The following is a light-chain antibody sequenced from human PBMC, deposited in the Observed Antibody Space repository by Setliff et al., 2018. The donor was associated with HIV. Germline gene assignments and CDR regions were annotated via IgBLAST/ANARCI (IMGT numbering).Light chain of an antibody. CDR3: AAWDDSLKGVL. V-gene: IGLV1-44*01. J-gene: IGLJ2*01. Sequence: QSVLTQPPSASGTPGQRVTISCSGSSSNIGSNTVDWYQHLPGTAPKLLIQSNTQRPSGVPDRFSGSKSGTSASLAISGLRSEDEADYYCAAWDDSLKGVLFGGGTKVTVL. CDR2: SNT. CDR1: SSNIGSNT.